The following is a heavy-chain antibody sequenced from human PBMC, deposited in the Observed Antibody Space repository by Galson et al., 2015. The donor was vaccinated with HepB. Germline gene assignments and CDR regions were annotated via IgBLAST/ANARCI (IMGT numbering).Heavy chain of an antibody. CDR3: AHRRGRLGIAAAPFDS. J-gene: IGHJ4*02. D-gene: IGHD6-13*01. Sequence: PALVKPTQTLTLTCTFSGFSFNPSGVSVGWVRQPPGKALEWLAFVFWDNDKRYSPSLKTRLTITKAASKNQVVLTLTNVDPVDTGTYFCAHRRGRLGIAAAPFDSWGQGILVTVSS. CDR2: VFWDNDK. CDR1: GFSFNPSGVS. V-gene: IGHV2-5*02.